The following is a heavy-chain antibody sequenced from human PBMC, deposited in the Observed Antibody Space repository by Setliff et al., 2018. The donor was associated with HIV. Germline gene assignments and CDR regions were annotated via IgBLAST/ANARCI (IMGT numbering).Heavy chain of an antibody. CDR2: IYINGST. CDR1: GGSISSGSDY. J-gene: IGHJ5*02. CDR3: ARCRLNGGFNL. V-gene: IGHV4-61*02. D-gene: IGHD7-27*01. Sequence: SETLSLTCTVSGGSISSGSDYWSWIRQPAGKGLEWIGRIYINGSTNYNPSLKSRVTISVDTSKNQFSLKLSSVTAADTAVYYCARCRLNGGFNLWGQGTLVTVAS.